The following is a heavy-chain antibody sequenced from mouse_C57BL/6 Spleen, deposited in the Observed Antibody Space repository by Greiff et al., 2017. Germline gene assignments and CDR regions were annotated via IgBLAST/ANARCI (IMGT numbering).Heavy chain of an antibody. CDR1: GFSLNPFGMG. CDR2: IWWDDDK. Sequence: QVTLKESGPGILQPSQTLSLTCSFSGFSLNPFGMGVGWIRQPPGKGLEWLAHIWWDDDKYYNPALKSRLTISKDTSKNQVFLKIANVDTADTATDYCARIRDYYGSYWYFDVWGTGTTVTVSS. V-gene: IGHV8-8*01. J-gene: IGHJ1*03. D-gene: IGHD1-1*01. CDR3: ARIRDYYGSYWYFDV.